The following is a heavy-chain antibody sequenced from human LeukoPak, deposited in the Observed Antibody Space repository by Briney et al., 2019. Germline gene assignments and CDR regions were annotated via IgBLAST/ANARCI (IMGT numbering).Heavy chain of an antibody. CDR1: GLTCSSYA. Sequence: GGSLRLSCAASGLTCSSYAMSWVRQAPGKGLEWVSAISGSGGSTYYADSVKGRFTISRDNSKNTLYLQMNSLRAEDTAVYYCATEGEWLRYLYYFDYWGQGTLVTVSS. CDR2: ISGSGGST. D-gene: IGHD5-12*01. V-gene: IGHV3-23*01. CDR3: ATEGEWLRYLYYFDY. J-gene: IGHJ4*02.